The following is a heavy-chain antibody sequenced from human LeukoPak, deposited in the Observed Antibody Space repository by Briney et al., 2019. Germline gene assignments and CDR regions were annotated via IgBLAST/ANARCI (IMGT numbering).Heavy chain of an antibody. CDR1: GGSISSSSHY. CDR2: INHSGST. V-gene: IGHV4-39*07. J-gene: IGHJ4*02. CDR3: ARARRGYVRLDY. Sequence: SETLSLTCTVSGGSISSSSHYWTWIRQSPGKGLEWIGEINHSGSTNYNPSLMRRVTMSVDTSNNQFSLNLTAVTAGDTAVYYCARARRGYVRLDYWGQGTLVTVSS. D-gene: IGHD5-12*01.